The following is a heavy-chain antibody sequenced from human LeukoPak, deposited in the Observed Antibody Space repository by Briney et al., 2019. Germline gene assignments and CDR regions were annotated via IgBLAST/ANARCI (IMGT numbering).Heavy chain of an antibody. Sequence: PGGSLRLSCAASGFTFSNYWMHWVRQAPGKGLVWVSRLNSDGGSTSYADSVKGRFTISRDNAENTLYLQMNSLRAEDTAVYYCARDTGYSINYWGQGTLVTVSS. V-gene: IGHV3-74*01. J-gene: IGHJ4*02. CDR3: ARDTGYSINY. D-gene: IGHD6-13*01. CDR1: GFTFSNYW. CDR2: LNSDGGST.